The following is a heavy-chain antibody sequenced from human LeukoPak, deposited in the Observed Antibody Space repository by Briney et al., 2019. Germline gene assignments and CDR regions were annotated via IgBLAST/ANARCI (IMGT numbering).Heavy chain of an antibody. V-gene: IGHV4-38-2*02. D-gene: IGHD3-9*01. J-gene: IGHJ4*02. CDR2: IYHSGST. Sequence: SETLSLTCTVSGYSISSGYYWGWIRQPPGKGLEWIGSIYHSGSTYYNPSLKSRVTISVDTSKNQFSLKLSSVTAADTAVYYCARDVPLYYDILTGYPHPYFDYWGQGTLVTVSS. CDR3: ARDVPLYYDILTGYPHPYFDY. CDR1: GYSISSGYY.